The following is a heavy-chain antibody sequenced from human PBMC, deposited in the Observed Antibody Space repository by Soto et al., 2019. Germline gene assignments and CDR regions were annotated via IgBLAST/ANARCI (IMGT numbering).Heavy chain of an antibody. CDR2: INPNSGGT. D-gene: IGHD2-2*01. CDR1: GYTFTGYY. Sequence: QVQLVQSGAEVKKPGASVKVSCKASGYTFTGYYMHWVRQAPGQGLEWMGWINPNSGGTNYAQKFQGWVTMTRDTSISTAYMELSRLRSDDTAVYYCARGCSSTSCQGDAFDIWGQGTMVTVSS. J-gene: IGHJ3*02. V-gene: IGHV1-2*04. CDR3: ARGCSSTSCQGDAFDI.